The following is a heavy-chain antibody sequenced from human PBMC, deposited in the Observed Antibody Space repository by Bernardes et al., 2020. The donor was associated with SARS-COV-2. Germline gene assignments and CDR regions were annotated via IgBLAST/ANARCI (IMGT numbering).Heavy chain of an antibody. CDR1: GFTFSNAW. J-gene: IGHJ4*02. D-gene: IGHD6-19*01. V-gene: IGHV3-15*01. CDR3: ITEPKYTTGWFDY. Sequence: GSLRLSCAASGFTFSNAWMSWVRQAPGKGLEWVGRIKSKTDGGTTDYAAPVKGRFTISRDDSKNTLYLQMNSLKTEDTAVYYCITEPKYTTGWFDYWGQGTLVTVSS. CDR2: IKSKTDGGTT.